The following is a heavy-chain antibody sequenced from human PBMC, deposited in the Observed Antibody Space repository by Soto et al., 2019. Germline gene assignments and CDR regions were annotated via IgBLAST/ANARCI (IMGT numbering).Heavy chain of an antibody. CDR2: RNPDSGET. Sequence: QVQHFVQSGNEVKKSGASVKVSCKGFGYTFSSYDINWVRQAPGQGPEWMGWRNPDSGETGYAQKFQGRVTLTGHTSIRTAYMELNSLRSEDTAVYYCARGSLEGFDFWGQGTLITVSS. V-gene: IGHV1-8*01. J-gene: IGHJ4*02. CDR1: GYTFSSYD. CDR3: ARGSLEGFDF.